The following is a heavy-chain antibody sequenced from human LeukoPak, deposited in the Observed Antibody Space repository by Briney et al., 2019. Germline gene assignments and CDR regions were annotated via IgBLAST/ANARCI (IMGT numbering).Heavy chain of an antibody. D-gene: IGHD2/OR15-2a*01. CDR2: ISAYNGNT. V-gene: IGHV1-18*01. CDR1: GYTFTSFG. CDR3: ARDLRAELSHLSESDY. Sequence: APVKASCKAFGYTFTSFGISWVRQAPGQGLEWMGWISAYNGNTNYAQKLQGRVTMTTDTSTSTAYMELRSLRSDDTAVYYCARDLRAELSHLSESDYWGQGTLVTVSS. J-gene: IGHJ4*02.